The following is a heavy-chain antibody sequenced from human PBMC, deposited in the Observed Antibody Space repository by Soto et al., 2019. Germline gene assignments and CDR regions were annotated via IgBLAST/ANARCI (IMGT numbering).Heavy chain of an antibody. D-gene: IGHD5-12*01. CDR1: GGTFSSYT. J-gene: IGHJ2*01. V-gene: IGHV1-69*12. Sequence: QVQLVQSGAEVKKPGSSVTVSCKASGGTFSSYTISSVRQAPGQGLEWMGGIIPIFGTANYAQKFQGRVTITADEXTSTAXMELSSLRSEDTAVYYCARGNHRWLQLWYFDLWGRXTL. CDR2: IIPIFGTA. CDR3: ARGNHRWLQLWYFDL.